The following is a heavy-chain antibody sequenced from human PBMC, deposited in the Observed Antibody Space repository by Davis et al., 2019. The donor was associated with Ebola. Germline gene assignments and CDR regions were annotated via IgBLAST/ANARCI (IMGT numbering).Heavy chain of an antibody. D-gene: IGHD3-10*01. CDR3: ARGGARTYHYGSGRYSSVYYFDY. Sequence: SETLSLTCAVYGGSFSGYYWSWIRQPPGKGLEWIGEINDSEGTNYNPSLKSRVTVSVDTSKKQISLKLSSVTAADTAVYYCARGGARTYHYGSGRYSSVYYFDYWGQGTLVTVSS. CDR1: GGSFSGYY. CDR2: INDSEGT. J-gene: IGHJ4*02. V-gene: IGHV4-34*01.